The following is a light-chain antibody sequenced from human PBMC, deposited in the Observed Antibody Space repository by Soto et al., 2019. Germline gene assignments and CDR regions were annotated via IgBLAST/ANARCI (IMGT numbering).Light chain of an antibody. CDR3: QQYTNWPPNT. Sequence: EIVLTQSPCTRSLSPGERATLSCRASQSVSNNLAWYQQRPGQAPRLPIYGASTRATGVPARFSGRGSGTEFTLTISSLQSEDFAVYYCQQYTNWPPNTFGQGTRLEIK. CDR1: QSVSNN. CDR2: GAS. V-gene: IGKV3-15*01. J-gene: IGKJ5*01.